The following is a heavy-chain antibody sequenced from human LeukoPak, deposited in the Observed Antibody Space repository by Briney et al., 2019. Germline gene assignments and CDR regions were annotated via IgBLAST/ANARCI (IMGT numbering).Heavy chain of an antibody. D-gene: IGHD3-22*01. V-gene: IGHV3-30*02. CDR2: IRYDGSNP. Sequence: EPGGSLRLSCAASGSTFSSNGIYWVRQAPGKGLEWVAFIRYDGSNPYYADSVKGRFTISRDNAKNTLYLQMNSLRVEETAVYYCAKDPQYYESSGYADYWGQGTLVTVSS. CDR1: GSTFSSNG. CDR3: AKDPQYYESSGYADY. J-gene: IGHJ4*02.